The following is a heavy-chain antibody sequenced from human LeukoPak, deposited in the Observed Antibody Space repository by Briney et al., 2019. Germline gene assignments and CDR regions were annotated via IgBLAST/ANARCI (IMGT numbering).Heavy chain of an antibody. D-gene: IGHD3-16*01. CDR3: AREEGMITPEYGMDV. J-gene: IGHJ6*02. V-gene: IGHV4-4*07. CDR1: GGSISSYY. CDR2: IYTSGST. Sequence: SETLSLTCTVSGGSISSYYWSWIRQPAGKGLEWIGRIYTSGSTNYDPSLKSRVTMSVDTSKNQFSLKLSSVTAADTAVHYCAREEGMITPEYGMDVWGQGTTVTVSS.